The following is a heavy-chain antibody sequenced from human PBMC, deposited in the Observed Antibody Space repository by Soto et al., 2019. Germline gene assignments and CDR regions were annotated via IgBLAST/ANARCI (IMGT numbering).Heavy chain of an antibody. V-gene: IGHV4-59*01. D-gene: IGHD6-13*01. Sequence: SETLSLTCTVSGGSISSYYWSWIRQPPGKGLEWIGYIYYSGSTNYNPSLKSRVTISVDTSKNQFSLKLSSVTAADTAVYYCARGRGIAAAGRGNFDYWGQGPLVTVSS. CDR2: IYYSGST. J-gene: IGHJ4*02. CDR1: GGSISSYY. CDR3: ARGRGIAAAGRGNFDY.